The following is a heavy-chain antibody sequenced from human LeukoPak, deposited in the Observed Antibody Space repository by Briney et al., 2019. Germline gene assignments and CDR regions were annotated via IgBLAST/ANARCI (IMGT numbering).Heavy chain of an antibody. V-gene: IGHV4-4*09. CDR3: ARQGTYYYDSSGDNWFDP. CDR1: GGSISSYY. CDR2: IYTSGST. J-gene: IGHJ5*02. Sequence: SETLSLTCTVSGGSISSYYRNWIRQPPGKGLEWIGYIYTSGSTNYNPSLKSRVTISVDTSKNQFSLKLSSVTAADTAVYYCARQGTYYYDSSGDNWFDPWGQGTLVTVSS. D-gene: IGHD3-22*01.